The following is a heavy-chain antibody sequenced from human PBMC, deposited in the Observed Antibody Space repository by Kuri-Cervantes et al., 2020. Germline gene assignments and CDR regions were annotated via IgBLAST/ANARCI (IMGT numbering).Heavy chain of an antibody. CDR1: GYTFTSYA. D-gene: IGHD3-3*01. J-gene: IGHJ4*02. V-gene: IGHV1-18*01. CDR2: INPNSGGT. CDR3: AREDFWSGYDY. Sequence: ASVKVSCKASGYTFTSYALNWVRQAPGQGLEWMGWINPNSGGTNYAQKLQGRVTMTTDTSTSTAYMELRSLRSDDTAVYYCAREDFWSGYDYWGQGTLVTVSS.